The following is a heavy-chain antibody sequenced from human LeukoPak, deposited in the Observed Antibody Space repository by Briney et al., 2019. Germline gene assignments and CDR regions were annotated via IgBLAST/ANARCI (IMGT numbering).Heavy chain of an antibody. Sequence: SVKVSCKASGGTFRKHAISWVRQAPGQGLEWMGGIIPIFGTANYAQKFQGRVTITTDESTSTAYMELSSLRSEETAVYYCARTILTGDSFDYWGQGTLVTVSS. CDR1: GGTFRKHA. J-gene: IGHJ4*02. CDR2: IIPIFGTA. CDR3: ARTILTGDSFDY. D-gene: IGHD3-9*01. V-gene: IGHV1-69*05.